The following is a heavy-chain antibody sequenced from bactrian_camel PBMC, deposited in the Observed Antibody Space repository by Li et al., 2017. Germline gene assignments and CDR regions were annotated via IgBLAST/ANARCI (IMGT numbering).Heavy chain of an antibody. D-gene: IGHD4*01. CDR3: AAAGHDVCIAIAQRRLIASLATH. J-gene: IGHJ4*01. CDR1: GYGFGHYS. Sequence: LVESGGGSVQAGASLRLSCAISGYGFGHYSMGWFRQAGQGREGVAGIDSEGRTSYADVVKGRFTISQDKAMKTVYLQMNMLKPEDTAMYYCAAAGHDVCIAIAQRRLIASLATHWGQGTQVTVS. CDR2: IDSEGRT. V-gene: IGHV3S9*01.